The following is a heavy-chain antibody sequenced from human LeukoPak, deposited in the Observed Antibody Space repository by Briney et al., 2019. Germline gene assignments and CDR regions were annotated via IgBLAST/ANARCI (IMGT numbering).Heavy chain of an antibody. V-gene: IGHV4-34*01. CDR3: ARTTEGGYTYGYFYYYYMDV. CDR2: INHSGST. Sequence: SETLSLTCAVDGGSFSGYYWSWIRHPPGKGLEWIGEINHSGSTNYNPSLKSRVTISVDTSKKQFSLKLTSVTAADTAVYYCARTTEGGYTYGYFYYYYMDVWGKGTTVTISS. D-gene: IGHD5-18*01. CDR1: GGSFSGYY. J-gene: IGHJ6*03.